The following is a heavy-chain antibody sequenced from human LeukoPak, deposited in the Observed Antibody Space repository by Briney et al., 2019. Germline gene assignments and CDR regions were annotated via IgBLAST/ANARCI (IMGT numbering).Heavy chain of an antibody. CDR2: ISNDGRKK. CDR1: GLTFRSYG. Sequence: GGSLRLSCAVSGLTFRSYGMHWVRQAPGKGLEWVAVISNDGRKKYDADSVKGRFTSSRDNSKNRLYLQMNNLRGDDTAVYYCAKDVTTKCGGDCPTDYWGQGTLVTVSS. J-gene: IGHJ4*02. CDR3: AKDVTTKCGGDCPTDY. V-gene: IGHV3-30*13. D-gene: IGHD2-21*02.